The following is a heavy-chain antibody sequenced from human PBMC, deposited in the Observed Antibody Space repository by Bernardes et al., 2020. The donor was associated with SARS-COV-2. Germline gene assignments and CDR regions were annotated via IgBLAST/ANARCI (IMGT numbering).Heavy chain of an antibody. CDR3: VRFLYNSGWLVGAFDL. CDR2: ISSSGSTI. CDR1: GFTFISYD. J-gene: IGHJ3*01. V-gene: IGHV3-48*03. D-gene: IGHD6-19*01. Sequence: GGSLRLSCAASGFTFISYDMNWVRQAPGKGLEWVSYISSSGSTIYYSDSVKGRFTISRDNAKNSLNLQMNSLRDEDTAVYYCVRFLYNSGWLVGAFDLWGQGTMVSVSS.